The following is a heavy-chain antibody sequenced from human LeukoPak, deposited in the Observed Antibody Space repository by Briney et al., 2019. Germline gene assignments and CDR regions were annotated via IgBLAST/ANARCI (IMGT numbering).Heavy chain of an antibody. Sequence: SVKVSCKASGGTFSNNAITWVRQAPGQGLEWMGRIIPIFGTANYAQKFQGRVTITTDESTSTAYMELSSLRSEDTAVYYCARTRDCSSTSCYYYRTAFDYWGQGTLVTVSS. CDR1: GGTFSNNA. J-gene: IGHJ4*02. D-gene: IGHD2-2*01. CDR2: IIPIFGTA. V-gene: IGHV1-69*05. CDR3: ARTRDCSSTSCYYYRTAFDY.